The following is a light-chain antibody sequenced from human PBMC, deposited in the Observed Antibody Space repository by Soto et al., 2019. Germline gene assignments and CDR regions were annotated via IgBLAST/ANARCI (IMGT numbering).Light chain of an antibody. CDR3: QSYDSSLTTFV. CDR2: GDN. J-gene: IGLJ1*01. V-gene: IGLV1-40*01. CDR1: SSNIGAEYD. Sequence: QSVLTQPPSVSAAPGQQVTISCTGSSSNIGAEYDVHWYQQLPGTAPKRLIYGDNNRPSGVPDRFSGSKSGTSASLAITGLQPEDEADYYCQSYDSSLTTFVFGTGTKVTVL.